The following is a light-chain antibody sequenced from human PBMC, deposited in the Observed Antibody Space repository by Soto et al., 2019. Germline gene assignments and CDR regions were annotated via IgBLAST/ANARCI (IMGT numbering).Light chain of an antibody. J-gene: IGLJ1*01. CDR3: CSYTSHNTYV. Sequence: QSVLTQPASVSGSPGQSITISCTGTSSDVGGYNYVSWYQQHPDKAPKLMIYDVSNRPSGVSNRFSGSNSGNTASLTISALQAEDETDYYCCSYTSHNTYVFGTGTKLTVL. CDR2: DVS. V-gene: IGLV2-14*01. CDR1: SSDVGGYNY.